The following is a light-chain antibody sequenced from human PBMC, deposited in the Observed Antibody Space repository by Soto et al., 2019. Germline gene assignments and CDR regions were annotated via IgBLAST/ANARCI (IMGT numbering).Light chain of an antibody. V-gene: IGKV3-20*01. CDR3: QQYGSSPIT. CDR1: QSVSSNY. Sequence: EIVLTHSPGTLSLSPCERAALSFSASQSVSSNYLTWYQQKPGQAPRLLIYGASSRATGIPDRFSGSGSGTDFTLTISRLEPEDFAVYYCQQYGSSPITFGQGNDWRI. CDR2: GAS. J-gene: IGKJ5*01.